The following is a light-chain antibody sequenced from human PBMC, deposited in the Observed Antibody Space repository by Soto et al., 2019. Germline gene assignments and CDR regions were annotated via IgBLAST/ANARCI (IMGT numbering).Light chain of an antibody. CDR1: QDIRTE. CDR2: ASF. Sequence: AIQMTQSPSSLSASVGDRVTITCRASQDIRTELGWYQQKPGKAPQLLIYASFNLQSGVPSRFSGSGSGTDFTLTINSLQPEDFATYYCIQDSKYPRTFGQGTKVDIK. V-gene: IGKV1-6*01. J-gene: IGKJ1*01. CDR3: IQDSKYPRT.